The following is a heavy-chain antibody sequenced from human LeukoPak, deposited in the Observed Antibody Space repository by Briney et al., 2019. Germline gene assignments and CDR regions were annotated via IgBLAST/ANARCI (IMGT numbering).Heavy chain of an antibody. Sequence: GASVKVSCKASGYTFTSYGISWVRQAPGQGLEWMGWISAYNGNTNYAQKLQGRVTMTRDTSTSTVYMELSSLRSEDTAVYYCATKAADEFYFDYWGQGTLVTVSS. CDR3: ATKAADEFYFDY. D-gene: IGHD1/OR15-1a*01. CDR1: GYTFTSYG. V-gene: IGHV1-18*01. CDR2: ISAYNGNT. J-gene: IGHJ4*02.